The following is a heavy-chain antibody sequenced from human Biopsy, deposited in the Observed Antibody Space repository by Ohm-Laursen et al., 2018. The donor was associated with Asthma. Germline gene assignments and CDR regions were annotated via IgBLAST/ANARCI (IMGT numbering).Heavy chain of an antibody. J-gene: IGHJ4*02. D-gene: IGHD5-12*01. CDR3: AKRRGYSGHDNDY. CDR2: ISYDGNHK. V-gene: IGHV3-30*18. CDR1: GFMFRGFG. Sequence: RSLRLSCAASGFMFRGFGMHWVRQAPGKGLEWVAVISYDGNHKFYEDSVKGRFTISRDNSKNTLYLQMNSLRTEDTAVYYCAKRRGYSGHDNDYWGQGTLVIVSS.